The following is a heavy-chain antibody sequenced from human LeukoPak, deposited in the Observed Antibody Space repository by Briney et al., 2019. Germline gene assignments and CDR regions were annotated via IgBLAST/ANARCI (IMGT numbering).Heavy chain of an antibody. V-gene: IGHV1-18*01. CDR2: ISGYNGYT. J-gene: IGHJ4*02. Sequence: ASVKVSCKASGYTLTNYGISWVRQAPGQGLEWMGWISGYNGYTNYGQKVQGRVTVTTDTSTSTAYMELRSLRSDGTAVYYCARAPPYSGSGGEDYWGQGTLVTVSS. D-gene: IGHD1-26*01. CDR1: GYTLTNYG. CDR3: ARAPPYSGSGGEDY.